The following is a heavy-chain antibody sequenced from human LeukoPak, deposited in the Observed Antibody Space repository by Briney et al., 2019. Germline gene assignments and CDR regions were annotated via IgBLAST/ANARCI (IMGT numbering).Heavy chain of an antibody. CDR2: IYYSGST. J-gene: IGHJ4*02. CDR3: ARDGDSSGYFSV. V-gene: IGHV4-59*12. D-gene: IGHD3-22*01. Sequence: SETLSLTCTVSGGSISSYYWSWIRQPPGKGLEWIGCIYYSGSTNYNPSLKSRVTISVDTSKNQFSLKLSSVTAADTAVYYCARDGDSSGYFSVWGQGTLVTVSS. CDR1: GGSISSYY.